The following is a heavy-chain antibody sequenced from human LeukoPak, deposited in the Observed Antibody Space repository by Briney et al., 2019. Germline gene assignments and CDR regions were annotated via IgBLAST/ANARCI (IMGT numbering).Heavy chain of an antibody. V-gene: IGHV3-30*02. D-gene: IGHD2-21*02. Sequence: PGGSLRLSCAASGFTFSTYGIHWVRQAPGKGLEWVAFIRYDGSNKNYADSVEGRFTISRDNSKNTLYLQMNNLRAEDTAVYYCAKDQAAWLLSPGAFDIWGQGTMVTVSS. CDR3: AKDQAAWLLSPGAFDI. CDR2: IRYDGSNK. J-gene: IGHJ3*02. CDR1: GFTFSTYG.